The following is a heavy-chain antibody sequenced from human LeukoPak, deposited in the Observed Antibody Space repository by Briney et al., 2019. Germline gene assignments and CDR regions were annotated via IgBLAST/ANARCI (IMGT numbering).Heavy chain of an antibody. J-gene: IGHJ4*02. CDR2: ISHSGST. CDR3: AGNIVVVPAAPRVGIDY. Sequence: SETLSLTCAVYGGSFSGYYWSWIRQPPGKGLEWIGEISHSGSTNYNPSLKSRVTISVDTSKNQFSLKLSSVTAADTAVYYCAGNIVVVPAAPRVGIDYWGQGTLVTVSS. V-gene: IGHV4-34*01. CDR1: GGSFSGYY. D-gene: IGHD2-2*01.